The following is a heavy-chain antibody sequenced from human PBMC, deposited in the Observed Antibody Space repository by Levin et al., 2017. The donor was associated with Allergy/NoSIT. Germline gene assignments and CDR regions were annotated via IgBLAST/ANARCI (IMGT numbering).Heavy chain of an antibody. V-gene: IGHV4-61*01. CDR1: GGSVSSGSYY. CDR2: IYYSGST. CDR3: ARDYNLGY. D-gene: IGHD3-10*01. Sequence: SETLSLTCTVSGGSVSSGSYYWSWIRQPPGKGLEWIGNIYYSGSTNYNPSLQTRVTISLDTSKNQFSLKLSSVTAADTAVYYCARDYNLGYWGQGTLVTVFS. J-gene: IGHJ4*02.